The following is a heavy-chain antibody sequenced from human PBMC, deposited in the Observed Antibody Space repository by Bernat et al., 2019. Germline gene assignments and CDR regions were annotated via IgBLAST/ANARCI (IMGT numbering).Heavy chain of an antibody. Sequence: QVQLQQWGAGLLKPSETLSLTCAVYGGSFSNYYWSWIRQSPGKGLEWIGEVNHSGSTNYNPSLKSRVTITVDTSKNQFFLKLSSVTAADTAVYYCAGIRGGVWGKGTTVTVSS. CDR2: VNHSGST. CDR1: GGSFSNYY. J-gene: IGHJ6*04. CDR3: AGIRGGV. V-gene: IGHV4-34*01. D-gene: IGHD3-16*01.